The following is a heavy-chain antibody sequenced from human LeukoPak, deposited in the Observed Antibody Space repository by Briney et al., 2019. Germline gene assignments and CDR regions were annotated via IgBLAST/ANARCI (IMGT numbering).Heavy chain of an antibody. V-gene: IGHV4-39*07. CDR1: GGSISSSSYY. CDR2: IYYSGST. Sequence: PSETLSLTCTVSGGSISSSSYYWGWIRQPPGKGLEWIGSIYYSGSTYYNPSLKSRVTISVDTSKNQFSLKLSSVTAADTAVYYCARQQTYYYDSSGSRGAFDIWGQGTMVTVSS. J-gene: IGHJ3*02. D-gene: IGHD3-22*01. CDR3: ARQQTYYYDSSGSRGAFDI.